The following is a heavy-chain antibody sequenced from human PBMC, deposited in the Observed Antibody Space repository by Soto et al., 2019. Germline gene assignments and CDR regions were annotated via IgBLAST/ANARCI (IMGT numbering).Heavy chain of an antibody. CDR2: ISGSGGST. J-gene: IGHJ4*02. V-gene: IGHV3-23*01. CDR3: ANGRYYYDSSAYFAD. D-gene: IGHD3-22*01. CDR1: GFTFSSYD. Sequence: EVQLLESGGGLVQPGGSLRLSCAASGFTFSSYDMSWVRQAPGKGLEWVSAISGSGGSTYYPDSVKGRFTISRDNSKRTLYLQMNSLRAEDTAVYYCANGRYYYDSSAYFADWGQGTLVTVSS.